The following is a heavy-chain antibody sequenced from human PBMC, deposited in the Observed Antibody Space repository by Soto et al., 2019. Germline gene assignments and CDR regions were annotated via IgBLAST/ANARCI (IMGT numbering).Heavy chain of an antibody. Sequence: QVQLVQSGAEVNKPGASVKVSCEASGYTFTDYFIHWVRQAPGQGLDWMGWINPKSGGTSYAQVFRVSVNRTRDTYISTAYMDLSGLRYDDTATYDCEKTDDGTGQPSHDFYPCGQGTPVNVSS. CDR1: GYTFTDYF. J-gene: IGHJ5*02. V-gene: IGHV1-2*02. CDR3: EKTDDGTGQPSHDFYP. CDR2: INPKSGGT. D-gene: IGHD3-22*01.